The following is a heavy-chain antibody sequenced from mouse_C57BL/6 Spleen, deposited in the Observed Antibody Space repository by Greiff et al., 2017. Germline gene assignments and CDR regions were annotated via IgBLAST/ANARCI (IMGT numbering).Heavy chain of an antibody. CDR3: ARPGDSPGLFAY. CDR1: GYAFSSYW. V-gene: IGHV1-80*01. Sequence: VQLQQSGAELLKPGASVKISCKASGYAFSSYWMNWVKQRPGKGLEWIGQIYPGDGDTNYNGKFKGKATLTADKSSSTAYMQLSSLTSEDSAVYFCARPGDSPGLFAYWGQGTLVTVSA. D-gene: IGHD2-12*01. J-gene: IGHJ3*01. CDR2: IYPGDGDT.